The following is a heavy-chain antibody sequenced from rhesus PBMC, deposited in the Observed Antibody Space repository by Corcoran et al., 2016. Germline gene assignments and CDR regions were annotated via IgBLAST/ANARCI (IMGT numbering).Heavy chain of an antibody. CDR2: SYGSGGSN. V-gene: IGHV4S14*01. Sequence: QVQLQESGPGLVKPSETLSLTCAVSGGSISGYYYWSWIRQPPGKGLEWIGSSYGSGGSNYLNPSLKSRVTLSVDTSKNQFSLKLSSGTAADTAVYYCASALNWYFDLWGPGTPITISS. J-gene: IGHJ2*01. CDR1: GGSISGYYY. CDR3: ASALNWYFDL.